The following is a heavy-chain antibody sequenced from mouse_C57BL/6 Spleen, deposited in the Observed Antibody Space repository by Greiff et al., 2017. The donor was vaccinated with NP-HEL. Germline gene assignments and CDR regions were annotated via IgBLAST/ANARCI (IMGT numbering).Heavy chain of an antibody. J-gene: IGHJ1*03. CDR1: GFSLTSYG. V-gene: IGHV2-3*01. CDR3: AKEDGRSWYFDV. D-gene: IGHD1-1*01. Sequence: VKLVESGPGLVAPSQCLSITCTVSGFSLTSYGVSWVRQPPGKGLEWLGVIWGDGSTNYHSALISRLSISKDNSKSQVFLNLNSLQTDDTATYYCAKEDGRSWYFDVWGTGTTVTVSS. CDR2: IWGDGST.